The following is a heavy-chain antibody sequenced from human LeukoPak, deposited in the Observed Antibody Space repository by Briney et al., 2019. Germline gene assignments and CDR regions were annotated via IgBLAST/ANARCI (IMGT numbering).Heavy chain of an antibody. CDR2: ISGSGDSP. CDR1: GFTFSSYA. D-gene: IGHD3-10*01. Sequence: PGGSLRLSCAASGFTFSSYAMSWVRQAPGKGLEWVSAISGSGDSPYYADSVKGRFTISRDNSKNTLYLQMNSLRAEDTAVYYCAKGIGSGSYYLFDYWGQGTLVTVSS. J-gene: IGHJ4*02. CDR3: AKGIGSGSYYLFDY. V-gene: IGHV3-23*01.